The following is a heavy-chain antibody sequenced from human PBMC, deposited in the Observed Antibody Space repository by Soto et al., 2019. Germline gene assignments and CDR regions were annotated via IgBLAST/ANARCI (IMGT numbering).Heavy chain of an antibody. CDR1: GYTLSSYY. Sequence: QVQLVQSGAEVKKPGASVKASCKASGYTLSSYYMHWVRQAPGQGLEWMGIINTSGGSTTYAQKFQGRVTMTRDTSKSTVYMELSSLTSEDTAVYYCARASVSGRRFDYWGEGTLVTVSS. V-gene: IGHV1-46*03. J-gene: IGHJ4*02. CDR3: ARASVSGRRFDY. D-gene: IGHD6-19*01. CDR2: INTSGGST.